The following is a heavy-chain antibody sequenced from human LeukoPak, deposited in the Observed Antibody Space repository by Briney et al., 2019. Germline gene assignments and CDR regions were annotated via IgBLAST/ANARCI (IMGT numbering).Heavy chain of an antibody. CDR3: ARRDILTGFDY. D-gene: IGHD3-9*01. CDR2: ISSSRSYI. CDR1: GITFSSYS. J-gene: IGHJ4*02. V-gene: IGHV3-21*01. Sequence: GGSLRLSCAASGITFSSYSMNWVRQAPGKGLEWVSFISSSRSYIYYADSVKGRFTISRDNAKNSLYLQMNSLRAEDTAVYYCARRDILTGFDYWGQGTLVTVSS.